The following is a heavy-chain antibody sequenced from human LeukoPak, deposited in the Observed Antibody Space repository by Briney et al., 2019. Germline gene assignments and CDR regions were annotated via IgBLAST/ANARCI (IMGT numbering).Heavy chain of an antibody. CDR1: GGSISSYY. Sequence: SETLSLTCTVSGGSISSYYWSWIRQPPGKGLEWIGEINHSGSTNYNPSLKSRVTISVDTSKNQFSLKVSSVTAADTAVYYCARERRWRSDAFDIWGQGTMVTVSS. V-gene: IGHV4-34*01. J-gene: IGHJ3*02. CDR3: ARERRWRSDAFDI. D-gene: IGHD4-23*01. CDR2: INHSGST.